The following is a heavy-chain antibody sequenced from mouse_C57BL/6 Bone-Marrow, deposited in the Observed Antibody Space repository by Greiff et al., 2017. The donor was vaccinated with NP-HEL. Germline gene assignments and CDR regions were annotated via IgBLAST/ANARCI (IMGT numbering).Heavy chain of an antibody. J-gene: IGHJ4*01. CDR2: ISNGGGST. CDR3: ARSAMDY. Sequence: EVQGVESGGGLVQPGGSLKLSCAASGFTFSDYYMYWVRQTPEKRLEWVAYISNGGGSTYYPDTVKGRFTISRDNAKNTLDLQMSRLKSEDTAMYYCARSAMDYWGQGTSVTVSS. CDR1: GFTFSDYY. V-gene: IGHV5-12*01.